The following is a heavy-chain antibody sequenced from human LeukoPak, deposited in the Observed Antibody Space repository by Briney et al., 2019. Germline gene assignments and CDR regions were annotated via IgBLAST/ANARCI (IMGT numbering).Heavy chain of an antibody. CDR2: ISSSSSYI. CDR3: ARVPYDSSALDAFDI. V-gene: IGHV3-21*01. Sequence: PGGSLRLSCAASGFTFSSYSMNWVRQAPGKGLEWVSSISSSSSYIYYADSVKGRFTISRDDAKNSLYLQMNSLRAEDTAVYYCARVPYDSSALDAFDIWGQGTMVTVSS. CDR1: GFTFSSYS. J-gene: IGHJ3*02. D-gene: IGHD3-22*01.